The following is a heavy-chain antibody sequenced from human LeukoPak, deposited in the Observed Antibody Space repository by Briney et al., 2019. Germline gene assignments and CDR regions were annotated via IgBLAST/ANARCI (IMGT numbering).Heavy chain of an antibody. J-gene: IGHJ6*02. Sequence: PGGSLRLSCAASGFTFSSYAMSWVRQAPGKGLEWVSTISGSGGSTFYADSVKGRFTFSRDNSKNTLYLQMNSLRAEDTAVYYCAGGTGLPPANYLYYGMDVWGQGTTVTVSS. CDR3: AGGTGLPPANYLYYGMDV. CDR1: GFTFSSYA. V-gene: IGHV3-23*01. CDR2: ISGSGGST. D-gene: IGHD3/OR15-3a*01.